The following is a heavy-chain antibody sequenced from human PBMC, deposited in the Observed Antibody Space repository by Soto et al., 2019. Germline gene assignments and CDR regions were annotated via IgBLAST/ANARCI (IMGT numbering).Heavy chain of an antibody. CDR2: IDPSDSYT. CDR3: ARLGCSSTSCHLYVY. J-gene: IGHJ4*02. Sequence: GASLKISCKGSGYSFTSYWISWVRQMPGKGLEWMGRIDPSDSYTNYSPSFQGHVTISADKSISTAYLQWSSLKASDTAMYYCARLGCSSTSCHLYVYWGQGIQVTVSS. D-gene: IGHD2-2*01. V-gene: IGHV5-10-1*01. CDR1: GYSFTSYW.